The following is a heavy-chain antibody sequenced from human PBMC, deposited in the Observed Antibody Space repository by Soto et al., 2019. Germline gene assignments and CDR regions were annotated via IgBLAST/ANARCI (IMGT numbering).Heavy chain of an antibody. CDR1: GFTFSNAW. J-gene: IGHJ4*02. CDR2: IKSKTDGGTT. Sequence: GGSLRLSCAASGFTFSNAWMSWVRQAPGKGLEWVGRIKSKTDGGTTDYAAPVKGRLTISRDDSKNTLYLQMNSLKTEDTAVYYCTTDYYDSSGYYYFDYWGQGTLVTVSS. V-gene: IGHV3-15*01. CDR3: TTDYYDSSGYYYFDY. D-gene: IGHD3-22*01.